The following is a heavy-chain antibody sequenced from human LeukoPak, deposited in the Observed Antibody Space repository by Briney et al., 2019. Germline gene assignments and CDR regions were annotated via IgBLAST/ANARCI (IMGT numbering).Heavy chain of an antibody. CDR1: GGSISSYY. Sequence: PSETLSLTCTVSGGSISSYYWSWIRQPPGKGLEWIGYIYYSGSTNYDPSLKRRVTISVDTSKNQFSLKLSSVTAADTAVYYCARHGPDCSGRSCYSLIDYWGQGTLVTVSS. D-gene: IGHD2-15*01. V-gene: IGHV4-59*08. CDR2: IYYSGST. J-gene: IGHJ4*02. CDR3: ARHGPDCSGRSCYSLIDY.